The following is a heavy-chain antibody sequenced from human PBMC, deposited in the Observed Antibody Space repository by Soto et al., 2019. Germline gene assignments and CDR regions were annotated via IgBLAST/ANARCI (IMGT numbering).Heavy chain of an antibody. J-gene: IGHJ3*01. V-gene: IGHV3-74*01. CDR2: INHDGRST. Sequence: EVQLVESGGGLVQPGGSLRLSCAASGLTFSASRLTFSNYWMHWVRQAPGEGLVWVSRINHDGRSTSYADFVEGRFTISRDNAKKTVTLQMNSLRPEDTAVYYCARDFGEVGSTAVFDVWGLGTLVTVSS. D-gene: IGHD1-26*01. CDR1: GLTFSASRLTFSNYW. CDR3: ARDFGEVGSTAVFDV.